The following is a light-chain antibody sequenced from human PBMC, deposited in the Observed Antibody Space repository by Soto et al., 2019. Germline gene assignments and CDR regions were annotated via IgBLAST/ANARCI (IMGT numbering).Light chain of an antibody. V-gene: IGLV2-8*01. CDR1: SSDVGAYKY. CDR3: TSYVGNDIWV. CDR2: EVT. Sequence: QSALTQPPSASGSPGQSVTISCTETSSDVGAYKYVSWYQQYPGKAPKLMIYEVTKRPSGVPDRFSGSKSGNTASLTVSGLQSEDEADHYCTSYVGNDIWVFGGGTKLTVL. J-gene: IGLJ3*02.